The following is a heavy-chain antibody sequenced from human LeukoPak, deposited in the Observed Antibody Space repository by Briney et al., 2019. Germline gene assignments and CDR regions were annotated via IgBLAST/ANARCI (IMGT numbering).Heavy chain of an antibody. CDR1: GGSFTGYY. D-gene: IGHD3-9*01. CDR2: INQSGST. CDR3: ARLGYYDILTGYSYPRGMDV. Sequence: SETLSLTCAVYGGSFTGYYWSWIRQPPGKGLEWIGEINQSGSTNYNPSLKSRVTISVDTSKNQFSLKLSSVTAADTAVYYCARLGYYDILTGYSYPRGMDVWGQGTTVTVSS. V-gene: IGHV4-34*01. J-gene: IGHJ6*02.